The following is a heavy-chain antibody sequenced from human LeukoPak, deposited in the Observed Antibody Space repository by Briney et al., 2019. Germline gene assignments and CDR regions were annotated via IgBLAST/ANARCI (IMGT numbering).Heavy chain of an antibody. CDR3: AREKSFLEWLSTGRRDGYYMDA. J-gene: IGHJ6*03. V-gene: IGHV3-53*01. CDR1: GFSVSDNY. CDR2: IYSGGGGGSI. D-gene: IGHD3-3*02. Sequence: PGGSLRLSCAASGFSVSDNYMNWVRQAPGKGLEWVSVIYSGGGGGSIYYADSVKGRFTLSRDNSQNTVYLQMNSLRADDTAVYYCAREKSFLEWLSTGRRDGYYMDAWGKGTTVTVSS.